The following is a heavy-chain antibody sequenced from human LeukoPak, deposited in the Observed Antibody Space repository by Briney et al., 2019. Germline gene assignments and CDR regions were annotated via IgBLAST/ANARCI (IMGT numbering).Heavy chain of an antibody. J-gene: IGHJ6*03. V-gene: IGHV1-2*02. CDR2: INPNSGGT. CDR3: ARVGSSWYKNYYYYYMDV. Sequence: ASVKVSCKASGYTFTGYYMHWVRQAPGQGLEWMGWINPNSGGTNYAQKFQGRVTMTRDTSISTAYMELSRLRSDDTAVYYCARVGSSWYKNYYYYYMDVWGKGTTVTISS. CDR1: GYTFTGYY. D-gene: IGHD6-13*01.